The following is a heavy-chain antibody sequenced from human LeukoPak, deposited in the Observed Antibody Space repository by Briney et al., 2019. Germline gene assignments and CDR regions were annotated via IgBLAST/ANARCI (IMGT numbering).Heavy chain of an antibody. J-gene: IGHJ4*02. CDR1: GFTFSSYA. CDR3: AKRSPYYFDY. D-gene: IGHD1-26*01. V-gene: IGHV3-23*01. Sequence: GGSLRLSCAASGFTFSSYAMGWVRQAPGKGLEWVSTSGSGGNTYYADSVKGRFTIFRDSSKNTLYLQMNSLRVEDTALYYCAKRSPYYFDYWGQGTLVTVSS. CDR2: SGSGGNT.